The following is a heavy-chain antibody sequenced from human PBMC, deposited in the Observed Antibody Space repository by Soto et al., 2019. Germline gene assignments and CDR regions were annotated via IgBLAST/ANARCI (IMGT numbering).Heavy chain of an antibody. CDR2: IWYDGSNK. J-gene: IGHJ3*02. CDR3: ASDRGGGIAAADDAFDI. Sequence: QVQLVESGGGVVQPGRSLRLSCAASGFTFSSYGMHWVRQAPGKGLEWVAVIWYDGSNKYYADSVKGRFTISRDNSKNTLYLQMNSMRAEDTAVYYWASDRGGGIAAADDAFDIWGQGTMVTVSS. CDR1: GFTFSSYG. D-gene: IGHD6-13*01. V-gene: IGHV3-33*01.